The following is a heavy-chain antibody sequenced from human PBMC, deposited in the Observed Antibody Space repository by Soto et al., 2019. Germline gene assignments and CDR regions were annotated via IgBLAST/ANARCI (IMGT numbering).Heavy chain of an antibody. CDR1: GLIFSNYV. CDR3: AKVSSGGDY. J-gene: IGHJ4*02. D-gene: IGHD6-19*01. Sequence: EVQLLESGGGLVQPGGSLRLSCAASGLIFSNYVMSWVRQAPGKGLEWVSGISGSGGSTYYADSVKGRFTSSRDNSENTLYLQMNSLRVDDSAVYFCAKVSSGGDYWGQGTLVTVSS. V-gene: IGHV3-23*01. CDR2: ISGSGGST.